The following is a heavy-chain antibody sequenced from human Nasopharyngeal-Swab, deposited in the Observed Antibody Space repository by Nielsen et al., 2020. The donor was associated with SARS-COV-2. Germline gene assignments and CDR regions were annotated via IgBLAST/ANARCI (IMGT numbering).Heavy chain of an antibody. CDR3: AKDLLNNVLLWFGELLGLAFDI. CDR2: IIPIFGTA. V-gene: IGHV1-69*01. Sequence: WVRQAPGQGLDWLGGIIPIFGTANSAQKFQGRVTITADESTSTAYMELSSLRSEDTAVYYCAKDLLNNVLLWFGELLGLAFDIWGQGTMVTVSS. J-gene: IGHJ3*02. D-gene: IGHD3-10*01.